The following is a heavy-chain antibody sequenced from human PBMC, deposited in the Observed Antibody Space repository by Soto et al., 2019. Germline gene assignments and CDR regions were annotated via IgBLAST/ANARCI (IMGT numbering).Heavy chain of an antibody. CDR1: GFTFSSYS. V-gene: IGHV3-21*01. CDR2: ISSSSSSYI. D-gene: IGHD3-16*01. CDR3: ARGLAPGRGYYYGMDV. J-gene: IGHJ6*02. Sequence: PGGSLRLSCAASGFTFSSYSMNWVRQAPGKGLEWVSSISSSSSSYIYYADSVKGRFTISRDNAKNSLYLQMDSLRAEDTAVYYCARGLAPGRGYYYGMDVWGQGTTVTVSS.